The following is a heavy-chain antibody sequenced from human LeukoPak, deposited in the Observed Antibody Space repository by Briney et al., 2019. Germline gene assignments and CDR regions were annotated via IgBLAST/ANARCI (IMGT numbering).Heavy chain of an antibody. D-gene: IGHD6-19*01. CDR1: GYSFSNYW. CDR2: IYPGDSET. Sequence: GESLKISCKGSGYSFSNYWIGWVREIPGKGLEWMGLIYPGDSETRYSPSFPGQVTISADKSISTAYLQWSSLKDSDTAMYYCARSVAGTEDYWGQGTLVTVSS. V-gene: IGHV5-51*01. CDR3: ARSVAGTEDY. J-gene: IGHJ4*02.